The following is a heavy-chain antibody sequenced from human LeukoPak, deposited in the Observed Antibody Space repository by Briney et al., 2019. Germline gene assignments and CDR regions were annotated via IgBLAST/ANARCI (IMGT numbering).Heavy chain of an antibody. V-gene: IGHV4-34*01. CDR1: GGSFSGYY. D-gene: IGHD2-2*01. CDR3: ARARYCSSTSCYAGNPFDY. Sequence: SETLSLTCAVYGGSFSGYYWSWIRQPPGKGLEWIGEINHSGSTNYNPSLKSRVTISVDTSKNQFSLKLSSVTAADTAVYYCARARYCSSTSCYAGNPFDYWGQGTLVTVSS. CDR2: INHSGST. J-gene: IGHJ4*02.